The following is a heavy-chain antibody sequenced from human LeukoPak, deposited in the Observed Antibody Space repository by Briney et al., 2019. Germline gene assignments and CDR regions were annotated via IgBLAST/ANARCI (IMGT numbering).Heavy chain of an antibody. CDR3: AKIVGAKGYFDL. Sequence: ASVKVSCKASGYTFTNYYIHWVRQAPGQGLEWMGIINPSGRSTSSAQKFQGRVTMTRDTSISTAYMELSRLRSDDTAVYYCAKIVGAKGYFDLWGRGTLVTVSS. V-gene: IGHV1-46*01. D-gene: IGHD1-26*01. CDR1: GYTFTNYY. CDR2: INPSGRST. J-gene: IGHJ2*01.